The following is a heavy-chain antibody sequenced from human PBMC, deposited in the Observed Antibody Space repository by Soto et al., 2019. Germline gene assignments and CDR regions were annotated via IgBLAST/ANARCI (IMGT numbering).Heavy chain of an antibody. Sequence: SVKISCKASGGNFSSYAISWVRQPPGQGLEWMGGIIPIFGSANYAKKFQDRVTIIADESTSTAAKELSSMRSEDMAWYYCARNRITIFGGVTRNDYYYYGMDVWGQGTTVTVSS. CDR1: GGNFSSYA. J-gene: IGHJ6*02. V-gene: IGHV1-69*13. D-gene: IGHD3-3*01. CDR3: ARNRITIFGGVTRNDYYYYGMDV. CDR2: IIPIFGSA.